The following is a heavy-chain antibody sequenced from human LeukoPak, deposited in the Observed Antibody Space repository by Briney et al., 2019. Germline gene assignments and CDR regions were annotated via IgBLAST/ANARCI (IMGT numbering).Heavy chain of an antibody. V-gene: IGHV1-2*04. D-gene: IGHD5-12*01. CDR3: ARNLVEYSGTGGAFDN. Sequence: GASVKVSCRTSGCTFIKYYIHWVRQAPGQGLEWLGWINPNTGGTRYTQKFQDWITMTGDTSISTVYMELTRLRSDDTAVYYCARNLVEYSGTGGAFDNWGQGTMVIVSS. CDR2: INPNTGGT. J-gene: IGHJ3*02. CDR1: GCTFIKYY.